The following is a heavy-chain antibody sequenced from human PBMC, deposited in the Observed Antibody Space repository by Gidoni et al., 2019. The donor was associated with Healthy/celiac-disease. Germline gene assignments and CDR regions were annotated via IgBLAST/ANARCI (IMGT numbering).Heavy chain of an antibody. J-gene: IGHJ4*02. Sequence: QVQLQQWGAGLLKPSETLSLTCAVHGGSFSGYYWSWIRQPPGKGREWIGEINHSGSTTYNPSLKSRVTISVDTSKNQFSLKLSSVTAADTAVYYCARCRIAAADYWGQGTLVTVSS. CDR2: INHSGST. CDR1: GGSFSGYY. CDR3: ARCRIAAADY. D-gene: IGHD6-13*01. V-gene: IGHV4-34*01.